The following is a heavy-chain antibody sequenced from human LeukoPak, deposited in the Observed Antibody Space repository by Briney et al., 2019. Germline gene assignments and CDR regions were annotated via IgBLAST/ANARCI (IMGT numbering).Heavy chain of an antibody. CDR3: AIGGGLFYMDV. CDR2: INHSGST. CDR1: GGSFSGYY. Sequence: PSETLSLTCAAYGGSFSGYYWSWIRQPPGKGLEWIGEINHSGSTNYNPSLKSRLTISVDTSKNQVSLKLSSVTAADSAVYYCAIGGGLFYMDVWGKGTTVTVSS. J-gene: IGHJ6*03. V-gene: IGHV4-34*01. D-gene: IGHD6-19*01.